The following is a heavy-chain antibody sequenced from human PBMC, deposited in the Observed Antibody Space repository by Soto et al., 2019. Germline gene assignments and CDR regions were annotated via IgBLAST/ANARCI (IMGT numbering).Heavy chain of an antibody. CDR1: GGTFSSYA. D-gene: IGHD3-10*01. CDR3: GRPRWGRFGELFRDYYYYGMDV. Sequence: SVKVSCKASGGTFSSYAISWVRQAPGQGLEWMGGIIPIFGTANYAQKFQGRVTITADESTSTAYMELSSLRSEDTAVYYCGRPRWGRFGELFRDYYYYGMDVWGQGTTVTVSS. CDR2: IIPIFGTA. V-gene: IGHV1-69*13. J-gene: IGHJ6*02.